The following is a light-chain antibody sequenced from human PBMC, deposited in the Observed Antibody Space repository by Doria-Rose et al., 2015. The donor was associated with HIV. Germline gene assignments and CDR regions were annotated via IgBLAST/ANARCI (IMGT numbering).Light chain of an antibody. CDR2: AAS. V-gene: IGKV1-39*01. CDR1: QTVSTY. J-gene: IGKJ1*01. Sequence: DIQVTQSPSSLSASIGDRVTITCRASQTVSTYLNWFQQEPGKAPKLLIYAASRLQSGVPSRFSGSGSGTDFTLTISGLQPGDFATYYCQQTYSSPTWTVGQGTKGEMK. CDR3: QQTYSSPTWT.